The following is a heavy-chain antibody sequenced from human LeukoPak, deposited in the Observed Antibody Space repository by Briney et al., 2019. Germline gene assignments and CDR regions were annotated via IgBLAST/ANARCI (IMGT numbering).Heavy chain of an antibody. CDR2: IRYDGSNK. Sequence: GGSLRLSCAASGFTFSSYGMHWVRQAPGKGLEWVAFIRYDGSNKYYADSVKGRFTISRDNSKNTLYLQMNSLRAEDTAVYYCAKFRDAVAGHHAAKGVHNGYWGQGTLVTVSS. J-gene: IGHJ4*02. CDR1: GFTFSSYG. CDR3: AKFRDAVAGHHAAKGVHNGY. D-gene: IGHD6-19*01. V-gene: IGHV3-30*02.